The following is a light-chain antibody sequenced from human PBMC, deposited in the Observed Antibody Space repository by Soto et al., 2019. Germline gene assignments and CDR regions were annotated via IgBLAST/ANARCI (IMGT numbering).Light chain of an antibody. CDR2: AAS. CDR3: EKYNSAPLT. Sequence: DIQMTQSPSSLSASVGDTVTITCRASQGISSYLAWYQQKPGKVPKLLIYAASILQSGVPSRFSGSASGTDFTLTISSLQTEDVGTYYCEKYNSAPLTFGGGTKVEIK. V-gene: IGKV1-27*01. J-gene: IGKJ4*01. CDR1: QGISSY.